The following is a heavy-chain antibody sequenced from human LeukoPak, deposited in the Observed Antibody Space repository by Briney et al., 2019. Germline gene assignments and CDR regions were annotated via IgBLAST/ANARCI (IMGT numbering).Heavy chain of an antibody. CDR1: GFTFSSHS. Sequence: GGSLRLSCAASGFTFSSHSMNWVRQAPGKGLEWVSYISSSSSTIYYADSAKGRFTISRDNAKNSLYLQMNSLRAEDTAVYYCARGAYYYEDWGQGALVTVSS. J-gene: IGHJ4*02. V-gene: IGHV3-48*01. CDR3: ARGAYYYED. D-gene: IGHD3-22*01. CDR2: ISSSSSTI.